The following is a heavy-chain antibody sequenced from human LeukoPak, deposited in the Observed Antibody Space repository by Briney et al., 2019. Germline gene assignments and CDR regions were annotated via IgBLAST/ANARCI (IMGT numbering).Heavy chain of an antibody. V-gene: IGHV3-33*01. CDR2: IWYDGSDN. CDR1: GYTFSSHG. J-gene: IGHJ4*02. D-gene: IGHD2-21*01. CDR3: ARLWGSVSGYFDY. Sequence: PGRSLRLSCAVSGYTFSSHGMHWVRQAPGKGLEWVAAIWYDGSDNYYADSVKGRFTISRDNSKNMLYLQMDSLRAEDTALYYCARLWGSVSGYFDYWGQGTLVTVSS.